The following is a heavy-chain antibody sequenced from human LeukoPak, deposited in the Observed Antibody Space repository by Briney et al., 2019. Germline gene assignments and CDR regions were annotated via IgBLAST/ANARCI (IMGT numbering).Heavy chain of an antibody. J-gene: IGHJ4*02. V-gene: IGHV4-39*07. Sequence: SETLSLTCTVSGGSISSSSYYWGWIRQPPGKGLEWIGSIYYSGSTYYNPSLKSRVTISVDTSKNQFSLKLSSVTAADTAVYYCARDCNGGSCYSDYWGQGTLVTVSS. CDR3: ARDCNGGSCYSDY. D-gene: IGHD2-15*01. CDR1: GGSISSSSYY. CDR2: IYYSGST.